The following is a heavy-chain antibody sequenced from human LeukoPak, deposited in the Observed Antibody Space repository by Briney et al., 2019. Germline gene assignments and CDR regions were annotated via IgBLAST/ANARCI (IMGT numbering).Heavy chain of an antibody. J-gene: IGHJ5*02. V-gene: IGHV1-24*01. Sequence: ASVKVSCKVSGYTLTELSMHWVRQTPGKGLEWMGGFDPEDGETIYAQKFRGRVTMTEDTSTDTAYMELSSLRSEDTAVYYCATDRLGYCSSTSCVYNWFDPWGQGTLVTVSS. CDR3: ATDRLGYCSSTSCVYNWFDP. CDR1: GYTLTELS. D-gene: IGHD2-2*01. CDR2: FDPEDGET.